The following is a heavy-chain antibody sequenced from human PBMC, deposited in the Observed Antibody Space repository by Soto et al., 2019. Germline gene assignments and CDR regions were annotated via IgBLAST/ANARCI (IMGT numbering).Heavy chain of an antibody. CDR1: GFTFSSYS. D-gene: IGHD6-13*01. V-gene: IGHV3-48*02. J-gene: IGHJ5*02. CDR3: ARDRASGIAHSGWFDP. Sequence: EVQLVESGGGLVQPGGSLRLSCAASGFTFSSYSMNWVRQAPGKGLEWVSYISSSGSTIYYADSVKGRFTISRDNAKNSLYLQMNSLRDEDTAVYYCARDRASGIAHSGWFDPWGQGTLVTVSS. CDR2: ISSSGSTI.